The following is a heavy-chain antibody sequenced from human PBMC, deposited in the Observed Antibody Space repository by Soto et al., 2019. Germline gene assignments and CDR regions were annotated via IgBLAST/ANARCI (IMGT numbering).Heavy chain of an antibody. D-gene: IGHD3-3*01. J-gene: IGHJ4*02. CDR3: ARQEITIFGVVIPSLPFDY. CDR2: IYYTGST. CDR1: DDSISSYY. V-gene: IGHV4-59*08. Sequence: SETLSLTCTVSDDSISSYYWSWIRQPPGKGLEWIGYIYYTGSTNYSPSLKSRVTISVDPAKSQFSLKLSSVTAADTAVYYCARQEITIFGVVIPSLPFDYRGQGTLVSVSS.